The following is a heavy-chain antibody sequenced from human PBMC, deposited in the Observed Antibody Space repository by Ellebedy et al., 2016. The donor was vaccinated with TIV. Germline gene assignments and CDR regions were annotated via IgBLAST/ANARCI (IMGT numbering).Heavy chain of an antibody. CDR3: ARKAVTGSNWYFDL. CDR2: ISGTSVTI. D-gene: IGHD4-11*01. CDR1: GFAFNSYS. V-gene: IGHV3-48*01. J-gene: IGHJ2*01. Sequence: GGSLRLSXSASGFAFNSYSMTWVRQAPGKGLEWISCISGTSVTIYYADSVKGRFTISRDNARNSLYLQMNSLRAEDTAVYFCARKAVTGSNWYFDLWGRGTLVTVSS.